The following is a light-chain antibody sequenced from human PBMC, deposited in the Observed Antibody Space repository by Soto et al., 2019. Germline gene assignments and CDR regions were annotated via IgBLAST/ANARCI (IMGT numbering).Light chain of an antibody. CDR2: DVS. Sequence: DIQMTPSPSTLSASVGDRVPITCLASQSISYWLAWYQQKPGKAPKLLIYDVSALKRGVPPRFSGSGSGTEFTLTISSLQPDEFATYYCKKYDSFSVTVGQGNKVVIK. J-gene: IGKJ1*01. CDR3: KKYDSFSVT. V-gene: IGKV1-5*01. CDR1: QSISYW.